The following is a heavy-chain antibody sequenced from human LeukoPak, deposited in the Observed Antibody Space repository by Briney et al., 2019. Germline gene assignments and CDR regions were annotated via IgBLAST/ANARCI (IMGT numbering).Heavy chain of an antibody. CDR3: ARGTTDYIGMDV. Sequence: GGSLRLSCTASAFTFSTYSMNWVRQAPGKGLEWVSSITSSSSYIYYADSVKGRFTISRDNARNSLYLQMNSLRADDTAVYYCARGTTDYIGMDVWGQGTTVTVSS. D-gene: IGHD4-17*01. CDR2: ITSSSSYI. CDR1: AFTFSTYS. J-gene: IGHJ6*02. V-gene: IGHV3-21*01.